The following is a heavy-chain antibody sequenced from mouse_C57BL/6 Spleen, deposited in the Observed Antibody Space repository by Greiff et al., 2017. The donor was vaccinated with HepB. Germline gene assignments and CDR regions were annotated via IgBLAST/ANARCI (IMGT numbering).Heavy chain of an antibody. J-gene: IGHJ1*03. CDR1: GYTFTDYE. CDR3: TRKCGSSYGRYFDV. CDR2: IDPETGGT. Sequence: VQLQQSGAELVRPGASVTLSCKASGYTFTDYEMHWVKQTPVHGLEWIGAIDPETGGTAYNQKFKGKAILTADKSSSTAYMELLSLTSEDSAVYYCTRKCGSSYGRYFDVWGTGTTVTVSS. D-gene: IGHD1-1*01. V-gene: IGHV1-15*01.